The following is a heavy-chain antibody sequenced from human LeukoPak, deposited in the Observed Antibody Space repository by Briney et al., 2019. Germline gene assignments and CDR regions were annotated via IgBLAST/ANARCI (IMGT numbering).Heavy chain of an antibody. D-gene: IGHD6-13*01. CDR2: ISSSSSYI. J-gene: IGHJ4*02. CDR3: ARFPYGSSWYLFDY. CDR1: GFTFSSYS. Sequence: GGSLRLSCAASGFTFSSYSMNWVRQAPGKGLDWVSSISSSSSYIYYADSVKGRFTISRDNAKDSLYLQMNSLRAEDTAVYYCARFPYGSSWYLFDYWGQGTLVTVSS. V-gene: IGHV3-21*01.